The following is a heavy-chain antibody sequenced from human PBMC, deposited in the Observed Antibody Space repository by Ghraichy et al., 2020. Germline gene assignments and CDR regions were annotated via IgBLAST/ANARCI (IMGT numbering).Heavy chain of an antibody. CDR3: AGLDYSDLRHAFDI. D-gene: IGHD4-11*01. Sequence: SETLSLTCTVSGGSISSGTYYWSWIRLSAGKGLEWIGRIYTSGNTNYNPSLQSRVTISLDTSKNQFSLNLRSVTAADTAVYYCAGLDYSDLRHAFDIWGQGTMVTVSS. J-gene: IGHJ3*02. CDR1: GGSISSGTYY. V-gene: IGHV4-61*02. CDR2: IYTSGNT.